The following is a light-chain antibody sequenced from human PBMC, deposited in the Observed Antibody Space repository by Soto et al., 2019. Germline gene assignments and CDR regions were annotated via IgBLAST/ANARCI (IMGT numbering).Light chain of an antibody. J-gene: IGKJ1*01. CDR1: QSISSSY. CDR3: QQDGSPIGT. V-gene: IGKV3-20*01. Sequence: EVVLTQSPGTLSLSPGERATLSCRASQSISSSYIAWYQQKPGQAPRLLIYAASRRATGIPDRVSGSGSGTDFTLTISRLEPEDFAVYYCQQDGSPIGTFGQGTKVEIK. CDR2: AAS.